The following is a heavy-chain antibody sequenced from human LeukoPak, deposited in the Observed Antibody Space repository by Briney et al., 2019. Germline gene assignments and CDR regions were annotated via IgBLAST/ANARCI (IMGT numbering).Heavy chain of an antibody. D-gene: IGHD3-22*01. CDR3: AKGKYYYDTSGWPFDS. V-gene: IGHV3-23*01. Sequence: GGSLRLSCGASGFTFSSYAMSWVRQAPGKGLEWVSSISDSGVNTYYPDSVKGRFTISRDNSKETLYLQMNSLRAEDTAVYYCAKGKYYYDTSGWPFDSWGQGTLVIVSS. J-gene: IGHJ4*02. CDR2: ISDSGVNT. CDR1: GFTFSSYA.